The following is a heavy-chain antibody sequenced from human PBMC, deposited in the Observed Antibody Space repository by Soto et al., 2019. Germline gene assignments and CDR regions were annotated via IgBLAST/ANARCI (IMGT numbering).Heavy chain of an antibody. CDR3: ARGYSSSLSNFWDWFDP. J-gene: IGHJ5*02. Sequence: SGPTLVNPTQTLTLTCTFSGFSLSSSGVAVSWNRQPPGKAMEWLALIDWDDDKYYSTSLKTRLTISKDTSKNQVVLTMTNMDPVDTAAYYCARGYSSSLSNFWDWFDPWGQGTLVTVSS. D-gene: IGHD6-13*01. CDR2: IDWDDDK. CDR1: GFSLSSSGVA. V-gene: IGHV2-70*01.